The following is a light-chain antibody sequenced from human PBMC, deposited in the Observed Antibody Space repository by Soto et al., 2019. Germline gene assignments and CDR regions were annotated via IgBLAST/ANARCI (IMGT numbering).Light chain of an antibody. CDR1: QSVSSS. Sequence: IVLTQSPATLSLSPGDRATLSCGASQSVSSSLAWYQQKPGQSPRLLIYDTSNRATGIPARFSGSGSGTDFTLTISSLEPEDFAVYYCQQRSNWPPITFGQGTRLEIK. J-gene: IGKJ5*01. V-gene: IGKV3-11*01. CDR3: QQRSNWPPIT. CDR2: DTS.